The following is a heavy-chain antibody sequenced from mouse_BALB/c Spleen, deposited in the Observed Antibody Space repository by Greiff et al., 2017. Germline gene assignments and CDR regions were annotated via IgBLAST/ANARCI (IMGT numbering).Heavy chain of an antibody. CDR1: GFTFSSYA. CDR3: ARPYDYDGGKFAY. CDR2: ISSGGSYT. J-gene: IGHJ3*01. V-gene: IGHV5-9-3*01. Sequence: EVQGVESGGGLVKPGGSLKLSCAASGFTFSSYAMSWVRQTPEKRLEWVATISSGGSYTYYPDSVKGRFTISRDNAKNTLYLQMSSLRSEDTAMYYCARPYDYDGGKFAYWGQGTLVTVSA. D-gene: IGHD2-4*01.